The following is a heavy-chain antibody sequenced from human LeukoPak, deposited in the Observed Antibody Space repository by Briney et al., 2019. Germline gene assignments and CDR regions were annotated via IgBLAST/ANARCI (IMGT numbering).Heavy chain of an antibody. CDR2: IYSGGST. Sequence: GGSLRLSCAASGFTVSGNYMNWVRQAPGKGLEWVSVIYSGGSTYYTDSVKGRFTISRDNSKNTLYLQMNNLRVEDTAVYYCARGPQGKSGSPPYYFDYWGQGTLVTVSS. D-gene: IGHD1-26*01. V-gene: IGHV3-66*01. CDR1: GFTVSGNY. J-gene: IGHJ4*02. CDR3: ARGPQGKSGSPPYYFDY.